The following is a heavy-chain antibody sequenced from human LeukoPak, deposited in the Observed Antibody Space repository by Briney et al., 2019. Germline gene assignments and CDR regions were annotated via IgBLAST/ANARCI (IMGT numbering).Heavy chain of an antibody. Sequence: SETLSLTCTVSGGSISSYYWSWIRQPPGKGLEWIGYIYYSGSTNYNPSLKSRVTISVDTSKNQFSLKLSSVTAADTAVYYCARAMDGYKHIDYWGQGTLVTVSS. J-gene: IGHJ4*02. V-gene: IGHV4-59*01. CDR3: ARAMDGYKHIDY. D-gene: IGHD5-24*01. CDR2: IYYSGST. CDR1: GGSISSYY.